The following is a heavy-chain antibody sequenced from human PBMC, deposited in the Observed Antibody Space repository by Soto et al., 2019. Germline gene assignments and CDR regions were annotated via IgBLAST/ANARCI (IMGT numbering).Heavy chain of an antibody. V-gene: IGHV4-59*01. J-gene: IGHJ4*02. CDR1: GVSISPSY. CDR3: ARGTGTRPLDY. D-gene: IGHD1-1*01. Sequence: QVQLQESGPGLVKPSETLSLTCNVSGVSISPSYWSWIRQTPGKGLEWIGFIYYTGSTNYKPPLRSRVTISVDTAKNQFSLKLSSVTAADTAVYYCARGTGTRPLDYWGQGTLVVVSA. CDR2: IYYTGST.